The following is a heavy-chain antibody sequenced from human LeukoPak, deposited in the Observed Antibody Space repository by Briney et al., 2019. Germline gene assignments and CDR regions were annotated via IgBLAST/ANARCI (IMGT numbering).Heavy chain of an antibody. D-gene: IGHD2-2*01. V-gene: IGHV3-30*02. Sequence: GGSLRLSCAASGFTFSSYGMHWVRQAPGKGLEWVAFIRYDGSNKYYADSVKGRFTISRDNSKNTLYLQMNSLRAEDTAVYYCAKDGVVVPAGDAFDIWGQGTMVTVSS. CDR2: IRYDGSNK. J-gene: IGHJ3*02. CDR3: AKDGVVVPAGDAFDI. CDR1: GFTFSSYG.